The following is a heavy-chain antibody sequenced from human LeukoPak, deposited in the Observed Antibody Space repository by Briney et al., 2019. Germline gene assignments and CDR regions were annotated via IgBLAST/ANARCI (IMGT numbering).Heavy chain of an antibody. Sequence: PGGSLRLSCAASGFPFSTYAMSWVRQAPGKGLEWVSVISGSGGDTHYADSVKGRFTISGDNSKNTVYLQMNSLRAEDTALYYCAKGGVYGDYYFDYWGQGTLVTVSS. D-gene: IGHD4-17*01. CDR1: GFPFSTYA. CDR2: ISGSGGDT. CDR3: AKGGVYGDYYFDY. V-gene: IGHV3-23*01. J-gene: IGHJ4*02.